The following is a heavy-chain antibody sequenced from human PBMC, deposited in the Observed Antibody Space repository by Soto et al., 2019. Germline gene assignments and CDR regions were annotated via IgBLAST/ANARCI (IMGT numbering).Heavy chain of an antibody. D-gene: IGHD2-8*01. CDR2: IKQDGSEK. CDR3: ARRLGYCTNGVCFSLGCFDY. Sequence: PGGSLRLSCAASGFTFSSYWMSWVRQAPGKGLEGVANIKQDGSEKYYVDSVKGRFTISRDNAKNSLYLQMNSLRAEDTAVYYCARRLGYCTNGVCFSLGCFDYWGQGTLVTVSS. J-gene: IGHJ4*02. V-gene: IGHV3-7*05. CDR1: GFTFSSYW.